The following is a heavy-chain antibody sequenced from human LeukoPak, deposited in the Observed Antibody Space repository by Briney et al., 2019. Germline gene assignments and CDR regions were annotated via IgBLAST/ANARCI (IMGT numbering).Heavy chain of an antibody. CDR2: ISASGGTA. D-gene: IGHD1-26*01. J-gene: IGHJ4*02. CDR3: AKDRDGGATTTAKGIDY. CDR1: GFTFSSYA. V-gene: IGHV3-23*01. Sequence: GGSLRLSCAASGFTFSSYAMNWVRQPPGKGLEWVSVISASGGTAYYADSVKGRFTISRDNSKNTLYVQMNSLRVEDTAVYYCAKDRDGGATTTAKGIDYWGQGTLVTVSS.